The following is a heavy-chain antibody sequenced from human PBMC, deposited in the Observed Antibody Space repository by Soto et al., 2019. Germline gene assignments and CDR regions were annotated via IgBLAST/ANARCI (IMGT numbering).Heavy chain of an antibody. V-gene: IGHV3-23*01. CDR1: GFTFSSYA. J-gene: IGHJ4*02. CDR3: AKDPYYYGSGSLNYFDY. CDR2: ISGSGGST. D-gene: IGHD3-10*01. Sequence: GGSLRLSCAASGFTFSSYAMSWVRQAPGKGLEWVSAISGSGGSTYYADSVKGRFTISRDNPKNTLYLQMNSLRAEDTAVYYCAKDPYYYGSGSLNYFDYWGQGTLVTVSS.